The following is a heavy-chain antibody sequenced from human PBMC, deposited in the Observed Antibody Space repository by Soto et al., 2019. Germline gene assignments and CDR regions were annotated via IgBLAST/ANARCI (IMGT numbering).Heavy chain of an antibody. CDR2: MNPNSGNT. J-gene: IGHJ3*02. D-gene: IGHD2-2*01. CDR1: GGTFSSYT. CDR3: ARAVCSSTSCYVWEAFDI. Sequence: ASVKVSCKASGGTFSSYTISWVRQAPGQGLEWMGWMNPNSGNTGYAQKFQGRVTMTRNTSISTAYMELSSLRSEDTAVYYCARAVCSSTSCYVWEAFDIWGQGTMVTVSS. V-gene: IGHV1-8*02.